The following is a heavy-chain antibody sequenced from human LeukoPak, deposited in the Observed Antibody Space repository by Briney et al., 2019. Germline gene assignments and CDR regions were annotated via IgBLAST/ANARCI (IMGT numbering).Heavy chain of an antibody. J-gene: IGHJ4*02. V-gene: IGHV1-2*02. D-gene: IGHD3-3*02. CDR2: INPNSGGT. Sequence: GASVKVSCKASGYTFTGYYMHWVRQAPGQGLEWMGWINPNSGGTNYAQKFQGRVTMTRDTSISTAYMELSRLRSDDTAVYYCARLDSHFWSGYSAFDYWGQGTLVTVSS. CDR1: GYTFTGYY. CDR3: ARLDSHFWSGYSAFDY.